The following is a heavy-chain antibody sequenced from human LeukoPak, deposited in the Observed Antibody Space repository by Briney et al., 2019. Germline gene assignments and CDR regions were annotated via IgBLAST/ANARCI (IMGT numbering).Heavy chain of an antibody. V-gene: IGHV4-34*01. CDR1: GGSFSGYY. J-gene: IGHJ3*02. CDR3: ARETTVTTGAFDI. Sequence: SETLSLTCAVYGGSFSGYYWSWIRQPPGKGLEWIGEINHSGSTDYNPSLKSRVTISVDTSKNQFSLKLSSVTAADTAVYYCARETTVTTGAFDIWGQGTMVTVSS. D-gene: IGHD4-17*01. CDR2: INHSGST.